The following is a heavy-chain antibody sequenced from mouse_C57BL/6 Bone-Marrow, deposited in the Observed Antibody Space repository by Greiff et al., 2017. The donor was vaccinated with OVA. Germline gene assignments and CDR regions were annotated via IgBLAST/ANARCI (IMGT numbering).Heavy chain of an antibody. CDR3: TEGYYKPFAY. Sequence: EVKLMESGGGLVQPGGSMKLSCVASGFTFSNYWMNWVRQSPEQGLEWVAQIRLKSDNYATHYAESVKGRFTISRDDSKSSVYLQMNNLRAEDTGIYYCTEGYYKPFAYWGQGTLVTVSA. V-gene: IGHV6-3*01. D-gene: IGHD2-12*01. J-gene: IGHJ3*01. CDR1: GFTFSNYW. CDR2: IRLKSDNYAT.